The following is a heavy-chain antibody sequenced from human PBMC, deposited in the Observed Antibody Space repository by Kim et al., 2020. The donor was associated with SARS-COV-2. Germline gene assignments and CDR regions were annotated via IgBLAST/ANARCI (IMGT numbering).Heavy chain of an antibody. CDR3: ARDGEGVTPLDV. CDR2: ITSDGQST. CDR1: GFAFSTFW. J-gene: IGHJ4*02. D-gene: IGHD3-10*01. V-gene: IGHV3-74*01. Sequence: GGSLRLSCAASGFAFSTFWMHWVRQAPGKGLVWVSRITSDGQSTVYADSVKGRFTISRDNAKNTLYLQMNSLRVEDTAVYYCARDGEGVTPLDVWGQGTLVTVSS.